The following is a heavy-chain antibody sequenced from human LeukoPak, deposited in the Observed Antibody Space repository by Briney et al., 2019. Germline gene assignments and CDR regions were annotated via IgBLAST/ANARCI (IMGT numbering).Heavy chain of an antibody. CDR3: ASYGYAGSGYGDY. CDR2: IIPIFGTA. J-gene: IGHJ4*02. D-gene: IGHD3-22*01. V-gene: IGHV1-69*05. Sequence: AVKVSCKPSGGTFSSYVISGVRQAPGQGGEWMGGIIPIFGTANYAQKFQGRVTITTDESTSTAYMELSSLRSEATAGYYCASYGYAGSGYGDYWGQGTLVTVSS. CDR1: GGTFSSYV.